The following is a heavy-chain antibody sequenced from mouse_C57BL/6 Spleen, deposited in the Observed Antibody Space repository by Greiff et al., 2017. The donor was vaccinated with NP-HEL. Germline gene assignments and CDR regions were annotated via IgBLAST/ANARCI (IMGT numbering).Heavy chain of an antibody. CDR1: GFTFSDYG. V-gene: IGHV5-17*01. Sequence: EVQGVESGGGLVKPGGSLKLSCAASGFTFSDYGMHWVRQAPEKGLEWVAYISSGSSTIYYADTVKGRFTISRDNAKNTLFLQMTSLRSEDTAMYYCARKNYGSSYVLAYWGQGTLVTVSA. D-gene: IGHD1-1*01. J-gene: IGHJ3*01. CDR2: ISSGSSTI. CDR3: ARKNYGSSYVLAY.